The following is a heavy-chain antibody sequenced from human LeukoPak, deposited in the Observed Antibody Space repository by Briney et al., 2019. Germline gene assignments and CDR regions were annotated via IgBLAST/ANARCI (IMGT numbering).Heavy chain of an antibody. Sequence: ASVKVSCKASGYTFTDYYIHWVRQAPGQGLEWMGWVSPNSGGTNYAQNLQGRVTMTRDTSISTAYMELSRLRSDDTALYYCVRDWSSGSYTGAFGLWGQGTMVTVSS. CDR2: VSPNSGGT. J-gene: IGHJ3*01. CDR3: VRDWSSGSYTGAFGL. D-gene: IGHD1-26*01. CDR1: GYTFTDYY. V-gene: IGHV1-2*02.